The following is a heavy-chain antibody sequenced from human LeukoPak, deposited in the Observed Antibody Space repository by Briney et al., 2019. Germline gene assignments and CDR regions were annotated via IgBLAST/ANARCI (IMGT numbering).Heavy chain of an antibody. CDR2: INHSGST. CDR1: GGSISSYS. J-gene: IGHJ6*03. D-gene: IGHD4-11*01. V-gene: IGHV4-34*01. CDR3: ARGTTVTNYYYYYYMDV. Sequence: PSETLSLTCTVSGGSISSYSWSWIRQPPGKGLEWIGEINHSGSTNYNPSLKSRVTISVDTSKNQFSLKLSSVTAADTAVYYCARGTTVTNYYYYYYMDVWGKGTTVTVSS.